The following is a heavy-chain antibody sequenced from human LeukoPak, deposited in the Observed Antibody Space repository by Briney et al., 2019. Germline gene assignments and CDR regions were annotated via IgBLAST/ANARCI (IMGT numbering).Heavy chain of an antibody. CDR3: ATVLGATPFDY. Sequence: ASVKVSCKVSGYTFTDYYMHWVQQAPGKGLEWMGLVDPEDGETIYAEKFQGRVTITADTATDTAYMELSSLRSEDTAVYYCATVLGATPFDYWGQGTLVTVSS. CDR2: VDPEDGET. V-gene: IGHV1-69-2*01. CDR1: GYTFTDYY. D-gene: IGHD1-26*01. J-gene: IGHJ4*02.